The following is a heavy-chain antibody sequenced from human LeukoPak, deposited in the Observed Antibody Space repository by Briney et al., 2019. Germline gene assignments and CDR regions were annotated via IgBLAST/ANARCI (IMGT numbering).Heavy chain of an antibody. V-gene: IGHV1-2*02. Sequence: ASVKVSCKASGYTFTGYYMHWVRQAPGQGLEWMGWINPNSGGTNYAQKFQGRVTMTRDTSISTAYMELSRLRSDDTAVYYCARGYDSSAYYFDYWGQGTLVTVSS. CDR1: GYTFTGYY. J-gene: IGHJ4*02. CDR2: INPNSGGT. CDR3: ARGYDSSAYYFDY. D-gene: IGHD3-22*01.